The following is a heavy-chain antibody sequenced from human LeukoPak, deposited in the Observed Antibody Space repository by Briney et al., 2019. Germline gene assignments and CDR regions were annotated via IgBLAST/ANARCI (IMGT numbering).Heavy chain of an antibody. J-gene: IGHJ1*01. D-gene: IGHD3-22*01. CDR3: ARGPSASSGLFQH. V-gene: IGHV3-11*04. Sequence: AGGSLRLSCAASGFNFSDFYMSWIRQAPGKGLEWVSYISSSGSTIYYADSVKGRFTISRDNAKNSLYLQMNSLRAEDTAVYFCARGPSASSGLFQHWGQGTLVTVSS. CDR1: GFNFSDFY. CDR2: ISSSGSTI.